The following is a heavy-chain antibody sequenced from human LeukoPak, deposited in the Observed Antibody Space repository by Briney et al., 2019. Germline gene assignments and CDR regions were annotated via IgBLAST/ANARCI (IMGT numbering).Heavy chain of an antibody. D-gene: IGHD1-26*01. CDR2: IYYSGST. Sequence: SETLSLTCTVSGGSISSSSYYWSWIRQPPGKGLEWIGYIYYSGSTNYNPSLKSRVTISVDTSKNQFSLKLSSVTAADTAVYYCARDVGATPYYYYGMDVWGQGTTVTVSS. J-gene: IGHJ6*02. CDR3: ARDVGATPYYYYGMDV. CDR1: GGSISSSSYY. V-gene: IGHV4-61*01.